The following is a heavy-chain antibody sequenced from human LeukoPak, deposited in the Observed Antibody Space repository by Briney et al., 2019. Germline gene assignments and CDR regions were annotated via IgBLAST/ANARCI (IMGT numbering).Heavy chain of an antibody. Sequence: GGSLRLSCAVSGFTFSSYAMHWVRQAPGKGLEWVAVISYDGSNKYYADSVKGRFTISRDNSKNTLYLQMNSLRAEDTAVYYCARVWDSSGYSQIDYWGQGTLVTVSS. CDR3: ARVWDSSGYSQIDY. D-gene: IGHD3-22*01. J-gene: IGHJ4*02. CDR2: ISYDGSNK. V-gene: IGHV3-30-3*01. CDR1: GFTFSSYA.